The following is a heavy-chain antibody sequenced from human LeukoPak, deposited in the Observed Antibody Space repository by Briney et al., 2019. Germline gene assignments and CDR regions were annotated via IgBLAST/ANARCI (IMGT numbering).Heavy chain of an antibody. CDR1: GFTFSSYS. CDR3: ARVSPVDYDFWSGYPRYYYYMDV. CDR2: ISSSSSYI. V-gene: IGHV3-21*01. Sequence: KSGGSLRLSCASSGFTFSSYSMNWVRQAPQKGLEWVSSISSSSSYIYYADSVKGRFTISRDNAKNSLYLQMNSLGAEDTAVYYCARVSPVDYDFWSGYPRYYYYMDVWGKGTTVTVSS. J-gene: IGHJ6*03. D-gene: IGHD3-3*01.